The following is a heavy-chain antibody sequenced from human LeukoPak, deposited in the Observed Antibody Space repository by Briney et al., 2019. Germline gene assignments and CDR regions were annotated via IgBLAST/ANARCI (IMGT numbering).Heavy chain of an antibody. CDR2: IYSGGST. Sequence: GGSLRLSCAASGFTVSSNYMSWVRQAPGKGLGWVSVIYSGGSTYYADSVKGRFTISRDNSKNTLYLQMNSLRAEDTAVYYCARERAYYGSGTSYGMDVWGKGTTVTVSS. CDR1: GFTVSSNY. V-gene: IGHV3-53*01. CDR3: ARERAYYGSGTSYGMDV. D-gene: IGHD3-10*01. J-gene: IGHJ6*04.